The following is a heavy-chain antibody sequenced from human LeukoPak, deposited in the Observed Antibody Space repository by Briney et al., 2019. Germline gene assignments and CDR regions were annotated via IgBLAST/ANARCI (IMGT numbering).Heavy chain of an antibody. CDR1: GFTFSSYA. J-gene: IGHJ4*02. CDR2: ISGSGGST. CDR3: AKGPPGGVGATTGVDY. D-gene: IGHD1-26*01. V-gene: IGHV3-23*01. Sequence: GSLRLSCAASGFTFSSYAMSWVRQAPGKGLEWVSAISGSGGSTYYADSVKGRFTISRDNSKNTLYLQMNSLRAEDTAVYYCAKGPPGGVGATTGVDYWGQGTLVTVSS.